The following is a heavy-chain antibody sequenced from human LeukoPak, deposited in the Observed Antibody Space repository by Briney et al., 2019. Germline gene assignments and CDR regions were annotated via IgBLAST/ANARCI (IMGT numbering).Heavy chain of an antibody. CDR2: IYGSGST. V-gene: IGHV4-59*12. Sequence: SETLSLTCTVSSGSIRSYYWSWIRQPPGKRLEWIGYIYGSGSTNFNPSLKSRVTMSVDTSKNQISLKLSFVTAADTAMYYCARSTMVNTATGWFDPWGQGTLVTVSS. D-gene: IGHD4/OR15-4a*01. J-gene: IGHJ5*02. CDR3: ARSTMVNTATGWFDP. CDR1: SGSIRSYY.